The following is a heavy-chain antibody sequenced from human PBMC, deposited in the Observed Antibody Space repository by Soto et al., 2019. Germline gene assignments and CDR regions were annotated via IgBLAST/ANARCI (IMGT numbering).Heavy chain of an antibody. J-gene: IGHJ4*02. CDR1: GYSFAGXX. CDR2: IDPSDSQT. CDR3: ARQIYDYGDYEGDY. Sequence: SLXXSCKGXGYSFAGXXXXXVRQKPGKGLEWMRRIDPSDSQTYYSPSFRGHVTISVTKSHTPLFLQWSSLMASDTAMYYCARQIYDYGDYEGDYWGQGTLVTVSS. V-gene: IGHV5-10-1*01. D-gene: IGHD4-17*01.